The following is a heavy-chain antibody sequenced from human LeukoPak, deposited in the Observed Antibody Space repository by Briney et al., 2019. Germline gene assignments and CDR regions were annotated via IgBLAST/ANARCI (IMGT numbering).Heavy chain of an antibody. V-gene: IGHV4-39*01. CDR2: IYYSGRT. D-gene: IGHD4-17*01. CDR1: GGSISSSTYY. Sequence: SETLSLTCSVSGGSISSSTYYWSWIRQPPGKGLDWIGSIYYSGRTYYNPSLNSRVTISVDTSKNQFSPTLSSVTAADTAVYYCARHGDYGDPFDYWGQGTLVTVSS. J-gene: IGHJ4*02. CDR3: ARHGDYGDPFDY.